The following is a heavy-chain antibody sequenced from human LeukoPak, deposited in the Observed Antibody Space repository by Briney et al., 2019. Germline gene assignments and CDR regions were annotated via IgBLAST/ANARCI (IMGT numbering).Heavy chain of an antibody. J-gene: IGHJ6*03. D-gene: IGHD5-12*01. CDR3: ARDRSRVATRPPYYYYYMDV. V-gene: IGHV3-7*01. CDR1: GFTFSSYA. CDR2: IKQDGSEK. Sequence: SGGSLRLSCAASGFTFSSYAMSWVRQAPGKGLEWVANIKQDGSEKYYVDSVKGRFTISRDNAKNSLYLQMNSLRAEDTAVYYCARDRSRVATRPPYYYYYMDVWGKGTTVTVSS.